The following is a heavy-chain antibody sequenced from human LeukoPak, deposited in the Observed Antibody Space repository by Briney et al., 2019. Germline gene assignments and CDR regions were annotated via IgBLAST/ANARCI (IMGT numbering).Heavy chain of an antibody. V-gene: IGHV3-30*02. D-gene: IGHD6-19*01. J-gene: IGHJ4*02. CDR3: AKEKSSGWYSTGDEYYFDY. CDR1: GFTFSSYG. Sequence: GGSLRLSCAASGFTFSSYGMHWVRQAPGKGLEWVAFIRYDGSNKYYADSVKGRFTISRDNSKNTLYLQMNSLRAEDTAVYYRAKEKSSGWYSTGDEYYFDYWGQGTLVTVSS. CDR2: IRYDGSNK.